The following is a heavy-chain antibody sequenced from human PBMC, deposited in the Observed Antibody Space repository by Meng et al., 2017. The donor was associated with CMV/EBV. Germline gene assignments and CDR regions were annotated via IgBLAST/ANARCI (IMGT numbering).Heavy chain of an antibody. CDR3: ARDNAASYYDFWSGYYTSLDY. J-gene: IGHJ4*02. V-gene: IGHV3-74*01. Sequence: SYWMHWVRQDPGKGLVWVSRINSDGSSTSYADSVKGRFTISRDNAKNTLYLQMNSLRAEDTAVYYCARDNAASYYDFWSGYYTSLDYWGQGTLVTVSS. CDR2: INSDGSST. CDR1: SYW. D-gene: IGHD3-3*01.